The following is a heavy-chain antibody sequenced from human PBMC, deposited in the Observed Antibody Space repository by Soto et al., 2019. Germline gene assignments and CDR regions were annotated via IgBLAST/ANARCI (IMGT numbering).Heavy chain of an antibody. V-gene: IGHV1-69*13. Sequence: GASVKVSCEACGGTFSSYAISWVRQAPGQGLEWMGGIIPIFGTANYTQKFQGRVTITADESTSTAYMELSSLRSEDTAVYYCARGFLQPYFDYWGQGTLVTVSS. D-gene: IGHD5-18*01. CDR3: ARGFLQPYFDY. J-gene: IGHJ4*02. CDR1: GGTFSSYA. CDR2: IIPIFGTA.